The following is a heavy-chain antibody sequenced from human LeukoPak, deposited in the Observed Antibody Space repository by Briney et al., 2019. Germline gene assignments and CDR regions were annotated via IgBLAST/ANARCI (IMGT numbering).Heavy chain of an antibody. D-gene: IGHD3-16*02. CDR1: GGSISSYY. Sequence: PSETLSLTCTVSGGSISSYYWSWIRQPPGKGLEWIGYVYYSGSTNYNPSLKSRVTISVDTSKNQFSLKLSSVTAADTAVYYCARLIMITFGGVIVNNWFDPWGQGTLVTVSS. CDR2: VYYSGST. CDR3: ARLIMITFGGVIVNNWFDP. V-gene: IGHV4-59*08. J-gene: IGHJ5*02.